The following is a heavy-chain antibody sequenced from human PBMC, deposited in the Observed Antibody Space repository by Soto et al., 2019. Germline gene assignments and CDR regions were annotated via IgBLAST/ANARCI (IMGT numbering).Heavy chain of an antibody. CDR3: ARSMSGSYYHY. V-gene: IGHV4-30-4*01. J-gene: IGHJ4*02. CDR2: IYYSGST. Sequence: PSETLSLTCTVSGGSIGSGDYYWSWIRQPPGKGLEWIGYIYYSGSTYYNPALKSRVTISVDTSKNQFSLKLSSVTAADTAVYYCARSMSGSYYHYWGQGTLVTVSS. CDR1: GGSIGSGDYY. D-gene: IGHD1-26*01.